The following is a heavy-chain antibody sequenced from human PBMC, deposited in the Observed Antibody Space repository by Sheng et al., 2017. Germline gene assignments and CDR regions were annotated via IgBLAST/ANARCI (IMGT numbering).Heavy chain of an antibody. Sequence: QVQLVQSGVEVNKLGASVKVSCKASGYTFTTYGISWVRQAPGQGLEWMGWISTSRGNTNYAQKLQGRLTMTTDTSTSTAYMELRSLRSDDTAVYYCARDVQYTFDMWGQGTMVTVSS. CDR1: GYTFTTYG. J-gene: IGHJ3*02. D-gene: IGHD5-12*01. CDR3: ARDVQYTFDM. CDR2: ISTSRGNT. V-gene: IGHV1-18*01.